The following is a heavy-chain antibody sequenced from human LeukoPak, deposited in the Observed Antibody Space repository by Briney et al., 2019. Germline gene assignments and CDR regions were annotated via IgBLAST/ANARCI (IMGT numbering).Heavy chain of an antibody. V-gene: IGHV4-39*01. CDR3: ARQWDY. Sequence: SSETLSLTCTVSGDSISTSTYYWGWIRQSPGKGLEWIGSIHYSGNTYSNPSLKSRVTISVDTSKNQFSLKVRSVTAADTAVYYCARQWDYWGQGTLVTVSS. J-gene: IGHJ4*02. CDR2: IHYSGNT. CDR1: GDSISTSTYY.